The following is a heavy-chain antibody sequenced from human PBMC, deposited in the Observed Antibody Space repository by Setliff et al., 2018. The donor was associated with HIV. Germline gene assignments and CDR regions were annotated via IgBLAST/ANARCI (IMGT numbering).Heavy chain of an antibody. V-gene: IGHV3-30*04. D-gene: IGHD5-12*01. Sequence: GGSLRLSCEASGFYFRGYAMHWVRQAPGKGLEWVAVIYFDGSDRSYADSVKGRFTISRDNSKNTVYLEMNGLRGDDTAVYFCAKDRGQGYSGYYGCDSWGQGTLVTVSS. J-gene: IGHJ5*02. CDR3: AKDRGQGYSGYYGCDS. CDR2: IYFDGSDR. CDR1: GFYFRGYA.